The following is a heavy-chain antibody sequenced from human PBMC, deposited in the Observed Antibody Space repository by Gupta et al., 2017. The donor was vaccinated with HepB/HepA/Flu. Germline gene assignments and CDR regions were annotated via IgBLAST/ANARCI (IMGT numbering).Heavy chain of an antibody. Sequence: EVQLVESGGGLVQPGGSLRLSCAASGFTFSSYWMSWVRQAPGKGLEWVANIKQDGSEKYYVDSVKGRFTISRDNAKNSLYLQMNSLRAEDTAVYYCARDRRYTVTTWVFDYWGQGTLVTVSS. CDR1: GFTFSSYW. J-gene: IGHJ4*02. CDR2: IKQDGSEK. D-gene: IGHD4-17*01. V-gene: IGHV3-7*01. CDR3: ARDRRYTVTTWVFDY.